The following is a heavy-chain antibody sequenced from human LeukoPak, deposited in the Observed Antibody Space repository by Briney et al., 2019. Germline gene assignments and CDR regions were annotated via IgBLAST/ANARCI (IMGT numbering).Heavy chain of an antibody. Sequence: GAPVKVSCKASGYTFTSYYMHWVRQAPGQGLEWMGIINPSGGSTSYAQKFQGRVTMTRDTSTSTVYMELSSLRSEDTAVYYCARDYPYYDFWSGYRNNWFDPWGQGTLVTVSS. CDR1: GYTFTSYY. CDR2: INPSGGST. V-gene: IGHV1-46*01. J-gene: IGHJ5*02. D-gene: IGHD3-3*01. CDR3: ARDYPYYDFWSGYRNNWFDP.